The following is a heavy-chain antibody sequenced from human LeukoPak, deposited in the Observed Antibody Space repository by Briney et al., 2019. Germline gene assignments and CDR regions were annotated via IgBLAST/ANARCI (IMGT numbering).Heavy chain of an antibody. CDR2: ISDNGSNK. J-gene: IGHJ4*02. CDR1: GFTFSSYG. V-gene: IGHV3-23*01. D-gene: IGHD3-22*01. CDR3: AKGMNYYDSSSLMYYFDY. Sequence: GGSLRLSCAASGFTFSSYGMNWVRQAPGKGLEWVSVISDNGSNKYYADSVKGRFTISRDNSKNTLYLQMNSLRAEDTAVYYCAKGMNYYDSSSLMYYFDYWGQGTLVTVSS.